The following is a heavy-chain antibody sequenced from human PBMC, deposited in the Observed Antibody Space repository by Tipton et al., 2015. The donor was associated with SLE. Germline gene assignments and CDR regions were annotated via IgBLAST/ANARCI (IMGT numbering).Heavy chain of an antibody. V-gene: IGHV3-15*01. CDR3: VVAATPRWFDP. D-gene: IGHD2-15*01. Sequence: SLRLSCAASGFTFSNAWMSWVRQAPGKGLEWVGRIKSKTDGGTTDYAAPVKGRFTISRDDSKNTLYLQMNSLRAEDTAVYYCVVAATPRWFDPWGQGTLVTVSS. CDR2: IKSKTDGGTT. J-gene: IGHJ5*02. CDR1: GFTFSNAW.